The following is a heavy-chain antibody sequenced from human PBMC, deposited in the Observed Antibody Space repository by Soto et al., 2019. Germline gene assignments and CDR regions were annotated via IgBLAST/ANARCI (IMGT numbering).Heavy chain of an antibody. J-gene: IGHJ4*02. D-gene: IGHD4-17*01. CDR2: ISSSGSYI. Sequence: EVQLVESGGGLVKPGGSLRLSCAASGFTFSSYSMNWVRQAPGKGLEWVSSISSSGSYIYYADSVKGRFTISRDNAKNSLYLQMNSLRAEDTAVYYCARDGMTTVTTMDYWGQGTLVTVSS. CDR1: GFTFSSYS. V-gene: IGHV3-21*01. CDR3: ARDGMTTVTTMDY.